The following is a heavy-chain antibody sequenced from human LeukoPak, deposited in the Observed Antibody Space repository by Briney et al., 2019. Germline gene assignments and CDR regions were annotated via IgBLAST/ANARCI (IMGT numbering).Heavy chain of an antibody. CDR1: GYSISSGYY. J-gene: IGHJ4*02. Sequence: KSSETLSLTCTVSGYSISSGYYWGWIRQPPGKGLEWIGEINHSGSTNYNPSLKSRVTISVDTSKNQFSLKLSSVTAADTAVYYCARGDHQDYDFWSGYYKRNSLYLFDYWGQGTLVTVSS. CDR2: INHSGST. CDR3: ARGDHQDYDFWSGYYKRNSLYLFDY. V-gene: IGHV4-38-2*02. D-gene: IGHD3-3*01.